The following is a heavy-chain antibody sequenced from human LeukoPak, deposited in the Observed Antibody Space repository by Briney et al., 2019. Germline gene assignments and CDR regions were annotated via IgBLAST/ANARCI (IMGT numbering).Heavy chain of an antibody. CDR2: ISPAGGTT. V-gene: IGHV3-23*01. CDR1: GFTFSSEA. J-gene: IGHJ4*02. Sequence: GGSLSLSCAVSGFTFSSEAMGWVRQLPGGGLEWVSTISPAGGTTYYAESMKGRFTISRDNSKSTLYLQMNSLRVEDTAVYYCAKSLYSSSWYFDYWGQGTLVTVSS. CDR3: AKSLYSSSWYFDY. D-gene: IGHD6-13*01.